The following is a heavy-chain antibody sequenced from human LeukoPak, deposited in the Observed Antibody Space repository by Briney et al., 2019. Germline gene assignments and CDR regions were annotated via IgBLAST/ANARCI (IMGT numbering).Heavy chain of an antibody. CDR1: GYTFTGYY. Sequence: ASVKVSCKASGYTFTGYYMHWVQQAPGQGLEWMGWINPNSGGTNYAQKFQGWVTMTRDTSISTAYMELSRLRSDDTAVYYCARGITGTTFPDYWGQGTLVTVSS. CDR2: INPNSGGT. V-gene: IGHV1-2*04. CDR3: ARGITGTTFPDY. J-gene: IGHJ4*02. D-gene: IGHD1-20*01.